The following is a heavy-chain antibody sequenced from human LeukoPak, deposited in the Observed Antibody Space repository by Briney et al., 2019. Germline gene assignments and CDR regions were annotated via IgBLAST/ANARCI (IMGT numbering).Heavy chain of an antibody. V-gene: IGHV4-39*07. CDR1: GGSISSSSYY. J-gene: IGHJ4*02. CDR3: ARAGVRSFRGLPANYFDY. Sequence: SETLSLTCTVSGGSISSSSYYWGWIRQPPGKGLEWIGSIYYSGSTYYNPSLKSRVTISVDTSKNQFSLKLSSVTAADTAVYYCARAGVRSFRGLPANYFDYWGQGTLVTVSS. D-gene: IGHD3-10*01. CDR2: IYYSGST.